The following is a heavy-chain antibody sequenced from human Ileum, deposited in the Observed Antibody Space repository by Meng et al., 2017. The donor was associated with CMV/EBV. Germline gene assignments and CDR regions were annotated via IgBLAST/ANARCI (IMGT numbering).Heavy chain of an antibody. CDR1: GGSFSPYY. V-gene: IGHV4-34*01. J-gene: IGHJ4*02. D-gene: IGHD3-10*01. CDR2: IDHTGST. CDR3: ARGGGTPIRGVLPFDF. Sequence: HRLEWGAGRLRPSETLSFTFVGDGGSFSPYYWGWIRQSPGKGLEWIAEIDHTGSTNYNPSLRSRVTISIDTSSSHFSLNLTSATAADTAVYYCARGGGTPIRGVLPFDFWGQGTLVTVSS.